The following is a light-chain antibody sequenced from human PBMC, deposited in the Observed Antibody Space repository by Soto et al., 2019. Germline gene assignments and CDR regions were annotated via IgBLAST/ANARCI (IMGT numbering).Light chain of an antibody. V-gene: IGKV1-5*03. J-gene: IGKJ1*01. Sequence: DIQITQSPSTLSASVGDRVTITCRASQSISSWLAWYPQKPGKAPKILIYKASSLESGVPSRFGGSGSGTEFTLTISSLQPDDFATYYCQQYNSYWTFGQGTKVDIK. CDR3: QQYNSYWT. CDR1: QSISSW. CDR2: KAS.